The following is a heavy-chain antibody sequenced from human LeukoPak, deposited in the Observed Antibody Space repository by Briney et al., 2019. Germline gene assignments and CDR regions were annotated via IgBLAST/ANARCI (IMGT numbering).Heavy chain of an antibody. V-gene: IGHV5-51*01. D-gene: IGHD1-26*01. CDR1: GYSFSNYW. J-gene: IGHJ5*02. CDR3: ARSGSYFHWFDH. CDR2: IYPGGSET. Sequence: GESLKISCKGSGYSFSNYWIGWVRQMPGKGLEWMGRIYPGGSETIYSASFQGQVTISADKSISTASLQWRGLKASDAAISFCARSGSYFHWFDHWGQGTLVTVSS.